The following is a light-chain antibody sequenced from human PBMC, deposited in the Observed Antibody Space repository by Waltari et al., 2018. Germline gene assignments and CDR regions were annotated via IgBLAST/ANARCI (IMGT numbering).Light chain of an antibody. V-gene: IGKV1-5*03. CDR2: KAF. CDR3: QQYHDYSA. Sequence: DTQMTQSPSTLSASVGDRVTITCRASQSILTWLAWYQQKPGKAPRLLIYKAFNLESGVPGRFSRSASGTEFNRTISSLQPDDSSTYYCQQYHDYSAFGQGTKLEIK. J-gene: IGKJ2*01. CDR1: QSILTW.